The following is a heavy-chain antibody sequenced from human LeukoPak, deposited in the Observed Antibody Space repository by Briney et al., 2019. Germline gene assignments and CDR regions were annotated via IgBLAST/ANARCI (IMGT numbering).Heavy chain of an antibody. J-gene: IGHJ4*02. D-gene: IGHD1-7*01. CDR1: GGSISTSAYY. V-gene: IGHV4-39*07. CDR2: IYYSGST. Sequence: SETLSLTCIVSGGSISTSAYYWGWIRQPPGEGLQWIGSIYYSGSTNYNPSLKSRVTISVDTSKNQFSLKLTSVTAADTAVYYCVRDRELNYWGQGTLVTVSS. CDR3: VRDRELNY.